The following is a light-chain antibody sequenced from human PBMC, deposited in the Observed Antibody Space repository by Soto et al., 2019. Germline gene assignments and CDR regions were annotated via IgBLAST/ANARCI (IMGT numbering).Light chain of an antibody. CDR1: QSVSTY. Sequence: EIVLTQSPATLSLSPGERATLSCRASQSVSTYLAWYQQKPGQAPRLLIYDASTRATGIPARFSGSGSGTDFTLTISSLEPEDFAVYYCQQRGNWPRTFGQGTKVKIK. CDR2: DAS. J-gene: IGKJ1*01. V-gene: IGKV3-11*01. CDR3: QQRGNWPRT.